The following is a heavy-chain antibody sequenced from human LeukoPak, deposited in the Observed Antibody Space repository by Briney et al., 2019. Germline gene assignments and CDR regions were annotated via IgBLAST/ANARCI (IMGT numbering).Heavy chain of an antibody. V-gene: IGHV2-70*11. J-gene: IGHJ4*02. Sequence: SGPTLVKPTQTLTLTCTFSGFSLSTSGMCVNWIPQPPGKALQWLARIDWDDDKYYSTSLKTRLTISKDTSKNQVVLTMTNMDPVDTATYYCARSATYYYDSSGQLNFDYWGQGTLVTVSS. CDR1: GFSLSTSGMC. D-gene: IGHD3-22*01. CDR2: IDWDDDK. CDR3: ARSATYYYDSSGQLNFDY.